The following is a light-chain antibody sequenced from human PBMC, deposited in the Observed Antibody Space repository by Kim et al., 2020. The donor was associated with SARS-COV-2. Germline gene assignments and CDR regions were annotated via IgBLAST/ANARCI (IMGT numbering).Light chain of an antibody. CDR3: QVWDSSSDHVV. V-gene: IGLV3-21*04. J-gene: IGLJ2*01. Sequence: APGKTARIPWGGNTIGSKSVHWYQPEPGQAPVLVIYYDSDRPSGIPERFSGSNSGNTATLTISRVEAGDEADYYCQVWDSSSDHVVFGGGTQLTVL. CDR2: YDS. CDR1: TIGSKS.